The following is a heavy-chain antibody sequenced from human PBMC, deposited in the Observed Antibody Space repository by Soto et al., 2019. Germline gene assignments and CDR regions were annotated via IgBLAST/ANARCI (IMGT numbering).Heavy chain of an antibody. D-gene: IGHD6-19*01. J-gene: IGHJ3*02. V-gene: IGHV1-18*01. CDR2: ISAYNGNT. Sequence: GASVKVSCKASGYTFTSYGISWVRQAPGQGLEWMGWISAYNGNTNYAQKLQGRVTMTTDTSTSTAYMELRSLRSDDTAVYYCASNNYSSGWYFPPPGAFDIWGQGTLVTVSS. CDR1: GYTFTSYG. CDR3: ASNNYSSGWYFPPPGAFDI.